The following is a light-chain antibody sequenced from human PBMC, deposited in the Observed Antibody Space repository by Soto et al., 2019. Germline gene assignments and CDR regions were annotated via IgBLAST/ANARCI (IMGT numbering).Light chain of an antibody. CDR1: QSISDY. V-gene: IGKV1-39*01. CDR2: DAS. J-gene: IGKJ1*01. Sequence: DIQMTQSPSTLSASVGDRVIITCRASQSISDYLAWYQQKPGKAPKLLIYDASNLESGVPSTFSGSGSGTDFTLTISSLQPEDFATYYCQQSYSTPPEWTFGQGTKVDIK. CDR3: QQSYSTPPEWT.